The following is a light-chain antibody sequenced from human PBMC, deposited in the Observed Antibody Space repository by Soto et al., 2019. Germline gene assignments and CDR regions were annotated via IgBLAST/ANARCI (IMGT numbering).Light chain of an antibody. CDR3: QKYNSWPPT. CDR2: GAS. CDR1: QSVSNN. J-gene: IGKJ5*01. Sequence: ILMTQSPVTLSVSPGERATLSCRASQSVSNNLAWYQQKPGQAPRLLIYGASTRATGIPARFSGSGSGTEFTLTISSLQSEDSAVYYCQKYNSWPPTFGQGTRLEI. V-gene: IGKV3-15*01.